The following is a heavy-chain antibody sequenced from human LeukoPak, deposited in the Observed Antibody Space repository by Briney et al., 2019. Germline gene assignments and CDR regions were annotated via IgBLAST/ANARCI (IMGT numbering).Heavy chain of an antibody. D-gene: IGHD2-21*02. V-gene: IGHV1-69*01. CDR1: GGTFSSYA. J-gene: IGHJ4*02. Sequence: ASVKVSCKASGGTFSSYAISWVRQAPGQGLEWMGGIIPIFGTANYAQKFQGRVTITADESTSTAYMELSSLRSEDTAVYYRARLAYCGGDCYPPMGYFDYWGQGTLVTVSS. CDR3: ARLAYCGGDCYPPMGYFDY. CDR2: IIPIFGTA.